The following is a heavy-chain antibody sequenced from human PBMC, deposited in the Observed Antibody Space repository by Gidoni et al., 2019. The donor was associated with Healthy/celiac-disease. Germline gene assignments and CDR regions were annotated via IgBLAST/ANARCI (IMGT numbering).Heavy chain of an antibody. V-gene: IGHV3-30*18. CDR2: ISYDGSNK. D-gene: IGHD6-19*01. Sequence: QVQLVESGGGVVQPGRSLRLSCAASGFTLSSSGLHWVRQATGKGLEWWAVISYDGSNKYYADSVKGRFTISRYNSKNTLYLQMNSLRAEDTAVYYCAKEREGDSSGWYCLDYWGQGTLVTVSS. CDR3: AKEREGDSSGWYCLDY. CDR1: GFTLSSSG. J-gene: IGHJ4*02.